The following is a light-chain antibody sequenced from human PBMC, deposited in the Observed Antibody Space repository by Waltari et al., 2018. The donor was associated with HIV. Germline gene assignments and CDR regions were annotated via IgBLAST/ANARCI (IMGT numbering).Light chain of an antibody. J-gene: IGLJ2*01. V-gene: IGLV1-47*01. Sequence: QSVLTQPPSTSGTPGQSVTITCSGSSSNIGSNFVYWYQQVPGTAPKLLISRNSRRPSGVPDGFSGATSGTSASLAISGRRAEDEADYYCAAWDDSLSGGVFGGGTKLTVL. CDR1: SSNIGSNF. CDR2: RNS. CDR3: AAWDDSLSGGV.